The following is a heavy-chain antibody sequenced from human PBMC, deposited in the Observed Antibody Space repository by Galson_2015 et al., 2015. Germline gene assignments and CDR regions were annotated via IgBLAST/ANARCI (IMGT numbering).Heavy chain of an antibody. J-gene: IGHJ5*02. CDR3: ARDITIVGATP. CDR1: GFTFNNYN. Sequence: SLRLSCAASGFTFNNYNMNWLRQAPGKGLEWVSYISSSSSTISYADSVKGRFTISRDNTKNSLYLQMNSLIAEVTAGYYCARDITIVGATPWGQGTLVTVSS. CDR2: ISSSSSTI. V-gene: IGHV3-48*01. D-gene: IGHD1-26*01.